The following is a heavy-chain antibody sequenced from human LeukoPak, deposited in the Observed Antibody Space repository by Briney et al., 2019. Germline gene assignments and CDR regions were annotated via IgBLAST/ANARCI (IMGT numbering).Heavy chain of an antibody. CDR3: AGGRGYSGYRNYFDY. J-gene: IGHJ4*02. Sequence: SETLSLTCAVSGGSISSGGYSWSWIRQPPGKGLEWIGYIYHSGSTYYNPPLKSRVTISVGRSKNQFSLKLSSVTAADTAVYYCAGGRGYSGYRNYFDYWGQGTLVTVSS. D-gene: IGHD5-12*01. V-gene: IGHV4-30-2*01. CDR1: GGSISSGGYS. CDR2: IYHSGST.